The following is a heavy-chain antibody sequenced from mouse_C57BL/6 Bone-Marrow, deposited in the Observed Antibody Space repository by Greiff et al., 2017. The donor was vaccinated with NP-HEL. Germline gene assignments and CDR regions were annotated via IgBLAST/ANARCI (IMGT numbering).Heavy chain of an antibody. D-gene: IGHD3-2*02. CDR2: INPNNGGT. J-gene: IGHJ3*01. CDR3: AILRLRFAY. Sequence: VQLQQSGPELVKPGASVKIPCKASGYTFTDYNMDWVKQSHGKSLEWIGDINPNNGGTIYNQKFKGKATLTVDKSSSTAYMELRSLTSEDTAVYYCAILRLRFAYWGQGTLVTVSA. V-gene: IGHV1-18*01. CDR1: GYTFTDYN.